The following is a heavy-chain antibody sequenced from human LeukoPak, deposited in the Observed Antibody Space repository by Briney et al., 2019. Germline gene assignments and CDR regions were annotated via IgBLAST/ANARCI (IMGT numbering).Heavy chain of an antibody. CDR2: IYYSGST. V-gene: IGHV4-59*08. D-gene: IGHD6-13*01. CDR3: SGRQQLVDTYYYYGMDV. J-gene: IGHJ6*02. CDR1: GGSISSYY. Sequence: SETLSLTCTVSGGSISSYYWSWIRQPPGKGLEWIGYIYYSGSTNYNPSLKSRVTISVDTSKNQFSLKLSSVTAADTAVYYCSGRQQLVDTYYYYGMDVWGQGTTVTVSS.